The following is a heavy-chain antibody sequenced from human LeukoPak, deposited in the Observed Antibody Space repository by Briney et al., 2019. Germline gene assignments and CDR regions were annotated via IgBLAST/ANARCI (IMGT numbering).Heavy chain of an antibody. CDR2: IRYDGSNK. J-gene: IGHJ4*02. CDR1: RFTLSSYG. V-gene: IGHV3-30*02. D-gene: IGHD6-19*01. Sequence: PGGSLRLSRAASRFTLSSYGMHWVRQAPGKGLEGVAFIRYDGSNKYYADSVNRPLTISRGNSKNTLYLQMNSRRAEDTAVYYCAKDPVAGPEAYFDNWGQRTLGTVSS. CDR3: AKDPVAGPEAYFDN.